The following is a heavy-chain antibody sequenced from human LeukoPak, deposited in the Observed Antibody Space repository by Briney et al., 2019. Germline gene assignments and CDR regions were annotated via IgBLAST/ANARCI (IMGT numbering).Heavy chain of an antibody. D-gene: IGHD5-18*01. CDR1: GFTFSSYA. V-gene: IGHV3-30*04. CDR3: ARRGTAMVWVY. J-gene: IGHJ4*02. CDR2: ISYDGSNK. Sequence: PGGSLRLSCAASGFTFSSYAMHWVRQAPGKGLEWVAVISYDGSNKYYADSVKGRFTISRDNAKNSLYLQMNSLRAEDTAVYYCARRGTAMVWVYWGQGTLVTVSS.